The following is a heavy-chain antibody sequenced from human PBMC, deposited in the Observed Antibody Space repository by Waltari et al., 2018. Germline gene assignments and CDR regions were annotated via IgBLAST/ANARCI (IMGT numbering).Heavy chain of an antibody. J-gene: IGHJ3*02. CDR3: ARDPLIAVAGDVAFDI. CDR1: GYTFTSYA. D-gene: IGHD6-19*01. Sequence: QVQLVQSGAEVKKPGASVKVSCKASGYTFTSYAMHWVRQAPGQRLEWMGWINAGNGNTKYSTKFQGRVTITRDTSAGTAYMELSSLRSEDTAVYYCARDPLIAVAGDVAFDIWGQGTMVTVSS. CDR2: INAGNGNT. V-gene: IGHV1-3*01.